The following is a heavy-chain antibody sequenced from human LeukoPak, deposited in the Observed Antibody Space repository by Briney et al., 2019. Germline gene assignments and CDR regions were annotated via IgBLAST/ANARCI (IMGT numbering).Heavy chain of an antibody. Sequence: GGSLRLSCAASGFTFNHYNMNWVRQAPGKGLEWVAVISYDGSNKYYADSVKGRFTISRDNSKNTLYLQMNSLRAEDTAVYYCAKAGDTYYDYVWGRPFDYWGQGTLVTVSS. CDR2: ISYDGSNK. V-gene: IGHV3-30*18. J-gene: IGHJ4*02. CDR3: AKAGDTYYDYVWGRPFDY. D-gene: IGHD3-16*01. CDR1: GFTFNHYN.